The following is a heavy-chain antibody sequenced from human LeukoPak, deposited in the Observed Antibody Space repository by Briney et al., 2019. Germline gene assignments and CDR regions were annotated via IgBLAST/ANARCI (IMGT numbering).Heavy chain of an antibody. CDR1: GFTVITND. CDR2: LYSDGNT. Sequence: GGSLRLSCAASGFTVITNDMTWVRQAPGKGLEWVSVLYSDGNTKYADSVQGRFTISRDNSKNTLYLEMNSLSPDDTAVYYCARGVEPLAANTLADWSQGTLVTVSS. CDR3: ARGVEPLAANTLAD. J-gene: IGHJ4*02. D-gene: IGHD1-14*01. V-gene: IGHV3-53*01.